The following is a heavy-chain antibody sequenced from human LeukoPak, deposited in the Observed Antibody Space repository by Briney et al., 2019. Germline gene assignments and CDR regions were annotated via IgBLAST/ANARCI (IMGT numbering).Heavy chain of an antibody. J-gene: IGHJ6*02. CDR2: IYTGGDT. Sequence: PGGSLRLSCAASGFTVRTNYMSWVRQAPGKGPEWVSVIYTGGDTYYADSVRGRFTISRDNSKNTLYLQMNSLRAEDTAVYYCARDQGYSDYYGMDVWGQGTTVTVSS. V-gene: IGHV3-53*01. CDR1: GFTVRTNY. D-gene: IGHD3-22*01. CDR3: ARDQGYSDYYGMDV.